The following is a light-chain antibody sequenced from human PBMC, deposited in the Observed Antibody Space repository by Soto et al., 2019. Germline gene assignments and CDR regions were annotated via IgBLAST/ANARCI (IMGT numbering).Light chain of an antibody. CDR1: SSHIGAGYD. CDR2: DNT. J-gene: IGLJ2*01. CDR3: LSFDSSLSVV. V-gene: IGLV1-40*01. Sequence: PSVSGAQGQRVPISGTGSSSHIGAGYDVHWYQQLPGRAPKLHIYDNTNLPTGVPDRFSGSKSGTSAPLAITGLQAEDEADYKCLSFDSSLSVVFGGGTKLTVL.